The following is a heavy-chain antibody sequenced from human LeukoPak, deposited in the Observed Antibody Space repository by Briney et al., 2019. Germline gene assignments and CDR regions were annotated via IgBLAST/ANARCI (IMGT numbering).Heavy chain of an antibody. CDR3: AREGYSSGWYPADFDY. V-gene: IGHV4-34*01. CDR1: GGSFSGYY. CDR2: INHSGST. D-gene: IGHD6-19*01. J-gene: IGHJ4*02. Sequence: SETLSLTCAVYGGSFSGYYWSWIRQPPGKGLEWIGEINHSGSTNYNPSLKSRVTISVDTSKNQFSLKLSSVTAADTAVYYCAREGYSSGWYPADFDYWGQGTLVTVSS.